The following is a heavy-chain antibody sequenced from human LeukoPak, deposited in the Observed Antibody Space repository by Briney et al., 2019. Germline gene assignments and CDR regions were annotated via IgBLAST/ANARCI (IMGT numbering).Heavy chain of an antibody. V-gene: IGHV3-49*03. J-gene: IGHJ6*03. CDR2: IRSKAYGGTT. CDR1: GFTFGDYA. Sequence: GGSLRLSCTASGFTFGDYAMSWFRQAPGKGLEWVGFIRSKAYGGTTEYAASVKGRFTISRDDSKSIAYLQMNSLKTEDTAVYYCTRASHYYGSGSYNSYYYYMDVWGKGTTVTVSS. D-gene: IGHD3-10*01. CDR3: TRASHYYGSGSYNSYYYYMDV.